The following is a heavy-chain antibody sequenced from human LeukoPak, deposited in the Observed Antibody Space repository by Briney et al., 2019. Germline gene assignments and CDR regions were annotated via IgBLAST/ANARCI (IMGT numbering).Heavy chain of an antibody. V-gene: IGHV4-59*08. CDR3: ARSRGYSYGTTFLDY. D-gene: IGHD5-18*01. Sequence: SETLSLTCTVSGGSISTYYWSWIRQPPGKGLEWIGYIYYSGSINYNSSLKSRVTISVDTSKNQFSLKLSSVTAADTAVYYCARSRGYSYGTTFLDYWGQGTLVTVSS. J-gene: IGHJ4*02. CDR1: GGSISTYY. CDR2: IYYSGSI.